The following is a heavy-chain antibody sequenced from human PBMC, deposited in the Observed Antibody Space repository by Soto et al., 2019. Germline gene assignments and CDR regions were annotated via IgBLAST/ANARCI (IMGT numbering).Heavy chain of an antibody. J-gene: IGHJ4*02. V-gene: IGHV3-48*01. D-gene: IGHD3-10*01. CDR3: ARDITVRGFDY. Sequence: EVQLVESGGGLVQPGGSLRLSCVASGFTFTSYNMNWDRQAPGKGLEWISYITISSDTTYYADSVKGRFTISRDNAKNSLYLQMNSLKAEDTAMYYCARDITVRGFDYWGQGTLVTVSS. CDR1: GFTFTSYN. CDR2: ITISSDTT.